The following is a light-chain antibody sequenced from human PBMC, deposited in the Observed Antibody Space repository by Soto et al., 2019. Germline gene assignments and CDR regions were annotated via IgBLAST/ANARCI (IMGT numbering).Light chain of an antibody. CDR3: QQYNNWPLT. CDR2: ATS. CDR1: HRVSSY. J-gene: IGKJ4*01. V-gene: IGKV3-15*01. Sequence: EIVMTQSPATLSVSPGERATLSCRASHRVSSYLACYEQKPGQVPRLLIYATSTRATGIPARFSGSGSGTEFTLTISSLQSEDFAVYYCQQYNNWPLTFGGGTKAEIQ.